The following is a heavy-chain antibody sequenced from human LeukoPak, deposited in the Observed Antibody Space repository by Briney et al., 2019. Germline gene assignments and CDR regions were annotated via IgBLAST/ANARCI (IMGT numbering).Heavy chain of an antibody. CDR1: GYSFTSNW. V-gene: IGHV5-10-1*01. J-gene: IGHJ3*02. D-gene: IGHD2-8*02. CDR3: ARPHTAGSSFAAFDI. CDR2: IDPSDSYT. Sequence: GESLKISCKGSGYSFTSNWISWVRQMPGKGLEWMGRIDPSDSYTNYSPSFQGHVPISADKSISTAYLQWSSLRASDTAMYYCARPHTAGSSFAAFDIWGQGTMVIVSS.